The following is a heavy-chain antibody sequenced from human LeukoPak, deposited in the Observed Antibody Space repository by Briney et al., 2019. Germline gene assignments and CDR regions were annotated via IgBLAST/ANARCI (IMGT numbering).Heavy chain of an antibody. CDR2: IYYSGST. CDR1: GGSISSGDYY. CDR3: ARITMNLYYFDY. Sequence: SETLSFTCTVSGGSISSGDYYWSWIRQPPGKGLEWIGYIYYSGSTYYIPSLKSRVTISVDTSKNQFSLKLSSVTAADTAVYYCARITMNLYYFDYWGQGTLVTVSS. V-gene: IGHV4-30-4*01. J-gene: IGHJ4*02. D-gene: IGHD3-22*01.